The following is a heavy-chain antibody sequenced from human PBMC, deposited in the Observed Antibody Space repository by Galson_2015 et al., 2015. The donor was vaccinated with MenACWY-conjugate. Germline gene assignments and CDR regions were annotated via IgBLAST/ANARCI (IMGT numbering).Heavy chain of an antibody. D-gene: IGHD5-12*01. CDR2: IFSNDEK. CDR3: ARINVGGYSGYDPYYFDY. V-gene: IGHV2-26*01. CDR1: GFSLSNARMG. Sequence: PALVKPTQTLTLTCTVSGFSLSNARMGVSWIRQPPGKALEWLAHIFSNDEKSYSTSLKSRLTISKDTSKSQVVLTMTNMDPVDTATYYCARINVGGYSGYDPYYFDYWGQGTLVTVSS. J-gene: IGHJ4*02.